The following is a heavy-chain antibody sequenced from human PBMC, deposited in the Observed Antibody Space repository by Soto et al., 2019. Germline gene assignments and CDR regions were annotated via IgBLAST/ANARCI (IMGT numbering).Heavy chain of an antibody. CDR1: GYAFTTYG. Sequence: QVHLVQSGAEVKKPGASVKVSCKGSGYAFTTYGITWVRQAPGQGLEWMGWISAHNGNTNYAQKLQGRVTVTRDTSTSTAYMELRSLSSDDTAVYYCATGGYGDYWGQGALVTVSS. D-gene: IGHD1-1*01. CDR3: ATGGYGDY. CDR2: ISAHNGNT. V-gene: IGHV1-18*01. J-gene: IGHJ4*02.